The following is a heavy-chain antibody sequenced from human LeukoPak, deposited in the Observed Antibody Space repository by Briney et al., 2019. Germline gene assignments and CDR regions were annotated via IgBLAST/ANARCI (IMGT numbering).Heavy chain of an antibody. CDR3: ARDTDYYYYGMDV. J-gene: IGHJ6*02. Sequence: GRSLRLSCAASGFTFSSYGMHWVRQAPGKGLEWVSVIYSGGSTYYADSVKGRFTISRDNSKNTLYLQMNSLRAEDTAVYYCARDTDYYYYGMDVWGQGTTVTVSS. CDR1: GFTFSSYG. CDR2: IYSGGST. V-gene: IGHV3-66*01.